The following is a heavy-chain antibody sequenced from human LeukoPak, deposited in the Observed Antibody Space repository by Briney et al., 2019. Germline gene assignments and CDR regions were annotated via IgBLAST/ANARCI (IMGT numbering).Heavy chain of an antibody. CDR2: INHSGST. J-gene: IGHJ4*02. CDR1: GGSISSSNW. CDR3: ARGCSGGSCYSSIDY. V-gene: IGHV4-4*02. Sequence: PSGTLSLTCAVSGGSISSSNWWSWVRQPPGKGLEWIGEINHSGSTNYNPSLKSRVTISVDTSKNQFSLKLSSVTAADTAVYYCARGCSGGSCYSSIDYWGQGTLVTVSS. D-gene: IGHD2-15*01.